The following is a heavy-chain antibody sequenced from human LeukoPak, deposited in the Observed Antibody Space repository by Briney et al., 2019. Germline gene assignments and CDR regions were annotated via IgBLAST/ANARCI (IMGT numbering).Heavy chain of an antibody. CDR1: GYTFTSYD. D-gene: IGHD1-20*01. J-gene: IGHJ4*02. CDR2: MNPNSGNT. Sequence: ASVKVSCKASGYTFTSYDINWVRQATGQGLEWMGWMNPNSGNTGYAQKFQGRVTMTEDTSTDTAYMELSSLRSEDTAVYYCTTSLKPSRITGSFDYWGQGTLVTVSS. CDR3: TTSLKPSRITGSFDY. V-gene: IGHV1-8*01.